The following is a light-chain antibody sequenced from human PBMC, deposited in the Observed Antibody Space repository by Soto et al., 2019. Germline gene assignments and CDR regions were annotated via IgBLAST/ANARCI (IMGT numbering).Light chain of an antibody. Sequence: FVWTHASCTLSLSRGERATLSFMSIERIYSAYLGWYQQKPGQAPRLLIYGTSSRATGIPDRFSGSGSGTDFTLTISRLEPEDFAVYYCQHYGSSPPEITFGQGTRLEIK. CDR1: ERIYSAY. J-gene: IGKJ5*01. CDR3: QHYGSSPPEIT. CDR2: GTS. V-gene: IGKV3-20*01.